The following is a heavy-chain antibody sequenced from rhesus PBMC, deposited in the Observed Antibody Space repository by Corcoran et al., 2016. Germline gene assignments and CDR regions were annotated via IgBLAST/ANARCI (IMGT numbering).Heavy chain of an antibody. V-gene: IGHV4S10*01. CDR1: GGSISDSYR. D-gene: IGHD6-31*01. J-gene: IGHJ4*01. CDR3: VRVDSSGWGFDY. CDR2: IYGSSTST. Sequence: QVQLQESGPGVMKPSETLSLTCAVSGGSISDSYRWSWIRQPPGKGLEWIGYIYGSSTSTNYNPSLKSRVTISKDTSKNQFSLQLSSVTAADTAVYYCVRVDSSGWGFDYWGQGVLVTVSS.